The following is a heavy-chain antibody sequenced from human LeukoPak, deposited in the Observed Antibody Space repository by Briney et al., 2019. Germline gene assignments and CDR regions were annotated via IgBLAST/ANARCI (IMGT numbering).Heavy chain of an antibody. V-gene: IGHV1-2*02. CDR1: GYTFTDYY. J-gene: IGHJ4*02. D-gene: IGHD3-22*01. CDR2: INPYSGDT. Sequence: ASVTVSCKASGYTFTDYYMHWVRLAPGPGLEWMGWINPYSGDTNYAQKFQGRVTMTRDTSISTAYMELSSLRSDDTAVYYCARSSYDSSLRIDDFWGQGTLVTVSS. CDR3: ARSSYDSSLRIDDF.